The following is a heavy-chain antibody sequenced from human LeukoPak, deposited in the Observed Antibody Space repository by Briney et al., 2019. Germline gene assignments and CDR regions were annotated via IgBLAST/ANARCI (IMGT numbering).Heavy chain of an antibody. CDR2: ISSSSSYI. CDR3: ARDSGHDFDY. J-gene: IGHJ4*02. Sequence: GGSLRLSCATSGFTFSSYTMNWVRQAPGKGLEWVSSISSSSSYIYYADSVKGRFTISRDDAKSSLYLQMNSLRAEDTAVYYCARDSGHDFDYWGQGTLVTVSS. V-gene: IGHV3-21*01. D-gene: IGHD5-12*01. CDR1: GFTFSSYT.